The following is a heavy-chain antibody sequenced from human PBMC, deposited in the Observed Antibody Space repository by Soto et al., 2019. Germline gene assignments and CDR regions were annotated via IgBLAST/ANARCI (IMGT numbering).Heavy chain of an antibody. CDR1: GGSISSSSYY. D-gene: IGHD4-17*01. J-gene: IGHJ4*02. CDR2: IYYSGST. V-gene: IGHV4-39*01. CDR3: ARHQADSTVTQFDY. Sequence: SETLSLTCTVSGGSISSSSYYWGWIRQPPGKGLEWIGSIYYSGSTYYNPSLKSRVTISVDTSKNQFSLKLSSVTAADTAVYYCARHQADSTVTQFDYWGQGTLVTSPQ.